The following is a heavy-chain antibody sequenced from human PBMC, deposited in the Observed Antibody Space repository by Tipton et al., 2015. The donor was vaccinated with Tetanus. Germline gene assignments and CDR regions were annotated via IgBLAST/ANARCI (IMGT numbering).Heavy chain of an antibody. CDR2: IFYIGTT. CDR1: GVSMRNGGYS. V-gene: IGHV4-31*11. J-gene: IGHJ4*02. CDR3: ARGQAGGSYGGSFDY. D-gene: IGHD1-26*01. Sequence: TLSLTCAVSGVSMRNGGYSWSWIRQHPGKGPEWLGYIFYIGTTYYNPSLQSRISISADTSKNQFSLRLTSVTAADTAVYYCARGQAGGSYGGSFDYWGQGVVATVSS.